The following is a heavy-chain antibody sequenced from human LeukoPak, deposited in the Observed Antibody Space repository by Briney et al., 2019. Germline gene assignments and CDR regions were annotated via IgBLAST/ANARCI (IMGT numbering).Heavy chain of an antibody. V-gene: IGHV4-4*07. J-gene: IGHJ4*02. CDR2: IYTSGST. CDR3: ARHHKGGDSSGHYYVNYFDS. Sequence: SETLSLTCTVSGGSISSYHWSWIRQPAGKGLEWTGHIYTSGSTNYNPSLNGRVSMSVDMSRNQYSLKLSSVTAADTAVYYCARHHKGGDSSGHYYVNYFDSWGQGTLVTVSS. CDR1: GGSISSYH. D-gene: IGHD3-22*01.